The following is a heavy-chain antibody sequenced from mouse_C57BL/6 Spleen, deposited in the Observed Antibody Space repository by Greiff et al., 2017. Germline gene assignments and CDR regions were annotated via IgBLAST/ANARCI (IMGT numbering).Heavy chain of an antibody. CDR2: IHPSSGGT. CDR1: GYTFTSYW. D-gene: IGHD1-1*01. V-gene: IGHV1-64*01. Sequence: VQLQQSGAELVKPGASVKLSCKASGYTFTSYWMHWVKQRPGQGLEWIGIIHPSSGGTNYNEKFKSKATLTVDKSSSTAYMQLSSLTSEDSAVYYCARSRYYYGSCAWLDDWGTGTTVTVSS. J-gene: IGHJ1*03. CDR3: ARSRYYYGSCAWLDD.